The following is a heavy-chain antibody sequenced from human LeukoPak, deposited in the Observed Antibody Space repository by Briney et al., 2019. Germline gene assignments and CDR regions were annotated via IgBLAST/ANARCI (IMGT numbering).Heavy chain of an antibody. V-gene: IGHV1-18*01. CDR1: GYTFTSYG. J-gene: IGHJ6*02. D-gene: IGHD3-22*01. CDR3: ARDQTPYYYDSSGYYSYYYYGMDV. CDR2: VSAYNGNT. Sequence: GASVKVSCKASGYTFTSYGISWVRQAPGQGLEWMGWVSAYNGNTNYAQKLQGRVTMTTDTSTSTAYMELRSLRSDDTAVYYCARDQTPYYYDSSGYYSYYYYGMDVWGQGTTVTVSS.